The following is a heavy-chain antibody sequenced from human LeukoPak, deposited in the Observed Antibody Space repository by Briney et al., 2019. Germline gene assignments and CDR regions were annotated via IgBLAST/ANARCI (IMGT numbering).Heavy chain of an antibody. CDR1: GFSFSSYS. V-gene: IGHV3-21*06. D-gene: IGHD3-22*01. CDR2: INTVSSYI. J-gene: IGHJ4*02. CDR3: ARLRGNTDSSGFFYYYDY. Sequence: PGGSLRLSCAASGFSFSSYSFNWVRQAPGKGLEWVSSINTVSSYIYYADSLKGRFTISRDNAKNSVYLQMDSLRAEDSAVYYCARLRGNTDSSGFFYYYDYWGQGTLVTVSS.